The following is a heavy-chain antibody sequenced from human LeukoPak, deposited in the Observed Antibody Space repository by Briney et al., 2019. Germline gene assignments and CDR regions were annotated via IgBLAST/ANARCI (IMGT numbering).Heavy chain of an antibody. V-gene: IGHV3-9*03. CDR2: ITWNSGKI. CDR3: AKDIDSGGYDPKPHFDY. CDR1: GFTFDDYA. D-gene: IGHD5-12*01. Sequence: GRSLRLSCAASGFTFDDYAMHWVRQAPGKGLEWVSGITWNSGKIGYADSVKGRFTISRDNAKNSLYLEMNSLRPEDMALYYCAKDIDSGGYDPKPHFDYWGQGTLVTVSS. J-gene: IGHJ4*02.